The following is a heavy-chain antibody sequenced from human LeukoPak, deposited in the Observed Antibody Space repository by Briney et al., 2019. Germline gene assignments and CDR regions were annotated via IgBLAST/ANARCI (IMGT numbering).Heavy chain of an antibody. CDR2: ISAYNGNT. CDR1: GYTFTSYG. Sequence: ASVKVSCKASGYTFTSYGISWVRQAPGQGLEWMGWISAYNGNTNYAQKLQGRDTMTTDTSTSTAYMELRSLRSDDTAVYYCARGITGTMGRGYNWFDPWGQGTLVTVSS. J-gene: IGHJ5*02. CDR3: ARGITGTMGRGYNWFDP. V-gene: IGHV1-18*01. D-gene: IGHD1-7*01.